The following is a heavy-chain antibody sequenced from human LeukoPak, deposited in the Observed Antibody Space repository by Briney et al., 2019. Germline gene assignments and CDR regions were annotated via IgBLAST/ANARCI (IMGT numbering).Heavy chain of an antibody. CDR3: ARGYYYDSSGYYYWDYFDY. J-gene: IGHJ4*02. Sequence: GGSLRLSCAASGFSFNYFWMSWVRQAPGKGLEWVSGINWNGGSTGYADSVKGRFTISRDNAKNSLYLQMNSLRAEDTALYYCARGYYYDSSGYYYWDYFDYWGQGTLVTVSS. V-gene: IGHV3-20*04. CDR1: GFSFNYFW. CDR2: INWNGGST. D-gene: IGHD3-22*01.